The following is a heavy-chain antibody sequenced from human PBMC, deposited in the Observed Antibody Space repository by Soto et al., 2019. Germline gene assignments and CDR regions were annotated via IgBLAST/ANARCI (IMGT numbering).Heavy chain of an antibody. J-gene: IGHJ5*02. CDR2: INHSGST. D-gene: IGHD6-6*01. CDR3: ARGGGYSSSGNWFDP. CDR1: GGSFSGYY. V-gene: IGHV4-34*01. Sequence: QAQLQQWGAGLLKPSETLSLTCAVYGGSFSGYYWSWIRQPPGKGLECIGEINHSGSTNYNPSLKSRVTISVDTSKNQFSLTLSSVTAADTAVYYCARGGGYSSSGNWFDPWGQGTLVTVSS.